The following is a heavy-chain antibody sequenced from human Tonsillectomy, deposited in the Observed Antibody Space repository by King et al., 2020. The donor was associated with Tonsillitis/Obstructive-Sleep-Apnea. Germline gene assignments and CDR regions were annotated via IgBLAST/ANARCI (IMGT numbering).Heavy chain of an antibody. CDR1: GFTFDDYG. CDR2: IIWNGGST. J-gene: IGHJ6*04. D-gene: IGHD2-15*01. V-gene: IGHV3-20*04. CDR3: ARDASDCSGGGCYLEMDV. Sequence: VQLVESGGGVVRPGGSLRLSCAASGFTFDDYGMSWVRQAPGKGLEWVSGIIWNGGSTGYAESVKGRFTISRDNAKNSRYLQMNSLRAEDTALYYCARDASDCSGGGCYLEMDVWGKGTTVTVSS.